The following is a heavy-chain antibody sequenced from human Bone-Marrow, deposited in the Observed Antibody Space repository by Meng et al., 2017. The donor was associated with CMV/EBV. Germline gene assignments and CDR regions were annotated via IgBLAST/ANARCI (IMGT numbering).Heavy chain of an antibody. Sequence: GESLKISCAASGFTFSSHWMTWVRQAPGKGLEWVANINQDGSQKNYVDSVKGRFTISRDNAKNSLFLQMNSLRAEDTAVYYCARVAAAGRGMDVWGQGTTVTVYS. V-gene: IGHV3-7*04. CDR3: ARVAAAGRGMDV. D-gene: IGHD6-13*01. J-gene: IGHJ6*01. CDR1: GFTFSSHW. CDR2: INQDGSQK.